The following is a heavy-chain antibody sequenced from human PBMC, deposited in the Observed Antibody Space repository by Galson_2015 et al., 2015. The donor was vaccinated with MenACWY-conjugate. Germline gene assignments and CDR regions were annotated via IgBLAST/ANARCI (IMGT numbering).Heavy chain of an antibody. CDR3: ARDVPTRHPYYYGSGSDWFDP. D-gene: IGHD3-10*01. Sequence: QSGAEVKKPGTSVKVSCKASGYTFASYGISWVRQAPGQGLEWMGWISAYNGNTNYAQKLQGRVTMTTDTSTSTAYMELRSLRSDDTAVYYCARDVPTRHPYYYGSGSDWFDPWGQGTLVTVSS. CDR1: GYTFASYG. CDR2: ISAYNGNT. J-gene: IGHJ5*02. V-gene: IGHV1-18*01.